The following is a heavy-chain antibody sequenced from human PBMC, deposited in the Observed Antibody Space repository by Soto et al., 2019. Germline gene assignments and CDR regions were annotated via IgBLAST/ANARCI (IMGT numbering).Heavy chain of an antibody. CDR1: TFTFTSSA. J-gene: IGHJ4*02. CDR2: IVVGSGNT. Sequence: QMQLVQSGPEVKKPGTSVKVSCKASTFTFTSSAVQWVRQARGQRLEWIGWIVVGSGNTKYAQNFQERVTITRDMFSGTAYLELSSLRSEDTAVYYCATHREGATYSFDYWGQGTLLTVSS. CDR3: ATHREGATYSFDY. V-gene: IGHV1-58*01. D-gene: IGHD1-26*01.